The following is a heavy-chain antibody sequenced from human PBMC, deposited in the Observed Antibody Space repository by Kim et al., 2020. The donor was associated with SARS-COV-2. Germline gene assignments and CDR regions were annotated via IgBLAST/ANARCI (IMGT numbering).Heavy chain of an antibody. CDR3: IRRSENDNSGYHTLGPVN. D-gene: IGHD3-22*01. Sequence: GGSLRLSCAASGFTFSGSAIHWVRQASGTGLEWVGRIKSKDDTYATEYAAPVKGRFTISRDDSKNTAYLQMNSLKSADTAVYYCIRRSENDNSGYHTLGPVNWGQGTRVTVSS. CDR1: GFTFSGSA. CDR2: IKSKDDTYAT. J-gene: IGHJ4*02. V-gene: IGHV3-73*01.